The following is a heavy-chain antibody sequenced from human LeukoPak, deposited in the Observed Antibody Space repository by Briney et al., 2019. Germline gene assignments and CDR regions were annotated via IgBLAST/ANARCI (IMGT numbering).Heavy chain of an antibody. J-gene: IGHJ4*02. CDR3: ARQYSSSWHPLFDY. D-gene: IGHD6-13*01. V-gene: IGHV4-59*01. CDR2: IYYSGST. Sequence: SSETLSLTCTVSGGSISTYYWSWIRQPPGKGLEWIGYIYYSGSTNYNPSLKSRVTMSVDTSKDQFSLKLNSVTAADTAVYYCARQYSSSWHPLFDYWGQGTLVTVSS. CDR1: GGSISTYY.